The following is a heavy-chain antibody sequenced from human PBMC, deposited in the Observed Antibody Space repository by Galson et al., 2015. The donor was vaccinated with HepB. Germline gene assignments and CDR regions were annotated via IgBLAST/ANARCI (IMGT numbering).Heavy chain of an antibody. D-gene: IGHD6-13*01. CDR1: GFTFSDYY. CDR3: ARGPPRYSSSWSLGY. V-gene: IGHV3-11*06. CDR2: ISSSSSYT. J-gene: IGHJ4*02. Sequence: SLRLSCAASGFTFSDYYMSWIRQAPGKGLEWVSYISSSSSYTNHADSVKGRFTISRDNAKNSLYLQMNSLRAEDTAVYYCARGPPRYSSSWSLGYWGQGTLVTVSS.